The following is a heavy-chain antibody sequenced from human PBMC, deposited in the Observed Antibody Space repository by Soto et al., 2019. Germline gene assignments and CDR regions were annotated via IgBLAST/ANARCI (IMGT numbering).Heavy chain of an antibody. D-gene: IGHD2-15*01. CDR3: ARGRGTVVVAATRNWFDP. Sequence: GGSLRLSCAASGFTFSSYAMHWVRQAPGKGLEWVAVISYDGSNKYYADSVKGRFTISRDNSKNTLYLQMNSLRAEDTAVYYCARGRGTVVVAATRNWFDPWGQGTLVTVSS. CDR2: ISYDGSNK. J-gene: IGHJ5*02. V-gene: IGHV3-30-3*01. CDR1: GFTFSSYA.